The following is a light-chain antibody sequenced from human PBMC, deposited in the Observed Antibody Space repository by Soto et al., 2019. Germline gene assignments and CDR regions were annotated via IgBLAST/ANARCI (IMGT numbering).Light chain of an antibody. CDR3: QQYGSSLWT. CDR1: QSVSSSY. V-gene: IGKV3-20*01. CDR2: GAS. Sequence: EIVLTQSPGTLSLSPGERATLSCRASQSVSSSYLAWYQQKPGQAPRLLIYGASSRATGIPDRFSGSGSGTDLTLTISRLEPEDFAVYYCQQYGSSLWTFAQGTKVDI. J-gene: IGKJ1*01.